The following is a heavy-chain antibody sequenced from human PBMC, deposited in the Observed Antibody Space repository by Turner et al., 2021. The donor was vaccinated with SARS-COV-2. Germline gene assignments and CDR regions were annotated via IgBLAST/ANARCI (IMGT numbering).Heavy chain of an antibody. V-gene: IGHV3-53*01. D-gene: IGHD4-17*01. CDR2: IYSGGST. Sequence: EVQLVESVGGLIQPGGALRRSCAASGFTVSSNYMSWVRQAPGKGLEWVSVIYSGGSTYYADSVKGRFTISRDNSKNTLYLQMNSLRAEDTAVYYCARQLTTVTTWFDPWGQGTLVTVSS. J-gene: IGHJ5*02. CDR1: GFTVSSNY. CDR3: ARQLTTVTTWFDP.